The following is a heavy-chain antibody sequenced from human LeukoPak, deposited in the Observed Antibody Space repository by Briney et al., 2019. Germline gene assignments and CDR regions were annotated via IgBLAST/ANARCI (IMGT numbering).Heavy chain of an antibody. CDR3: PKERAAMAGIPQNCDS. J-gene: IGHJ4*02. Sequence: SQTLSLTCIVSGGSISSGDYYWSWIRQPPGKGLEWIGYIYYSGNTHYSPSLESRATISADTSKNQFSLKLTSVTAADTAVYYCPKERAAMAGIPQNCDSGGREPLATV. CDR2: IYYSGNT. V-gene: IGHV4-30-4*08. D-gene: IGHD6-19*01. CDR1: GGSISSGDYY.